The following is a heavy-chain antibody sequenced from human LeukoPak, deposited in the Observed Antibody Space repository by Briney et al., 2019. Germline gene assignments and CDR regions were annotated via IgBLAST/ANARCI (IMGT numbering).Heavy chain of an antibody. V-gene: IGHV3-23*01. CDR2: ISGSGGST. D-gene: IGHD4-23*01. CDR1: GVTFSSYE. CDR3: AKGAYGGNSLDY. Sequence: GGSLRLSCAASGVTFSSYEMNWVRQAPGKGLEWVSAISGSGGSTYYADSVKGRFTISRDNSKNTLYLQMNSLRAEDTAVYYCAKGAYGGNSLDYWGQGTLVTVSS. J-gene: IGHJ4*02.